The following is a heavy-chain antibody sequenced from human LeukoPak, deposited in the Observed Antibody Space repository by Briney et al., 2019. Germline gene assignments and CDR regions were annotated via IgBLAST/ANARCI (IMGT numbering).Heavy chain of an antibody. CDR3: ARGGVYTGMDA. CDR2: IFHSGVT. CDR1: GGSINVGGYF. V-gene: IGHV4-30-2*01. J-gene: IGHJ6*02. D-gene: IGHD2-2*02. Sequence: SETLSLTCGVSGGSINVGGYFWNWIRQPPGKGLEWIGNIFHSGVTYYKPSLRSRVAISLDRSKNQVSLNVTSVTAADTAVYYCARGGVYTGMDAWGQGTTVIVSS.